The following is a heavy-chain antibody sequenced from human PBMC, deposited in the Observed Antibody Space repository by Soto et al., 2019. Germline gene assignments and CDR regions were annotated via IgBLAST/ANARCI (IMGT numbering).Heavy chain of an antibody. CDR1: GGSISSSSYY. D-gene: IGHD2-2*01. CDR3: ARSFIVVVPAAIFDWFDP. Sequence: PSETLSLTCTVSGGSISSSSYYWGWIRQPPGKGLEWIGSIYYSGSTYYNPYLKSRVTISVDTSKNQFSLKLNSVTAADTAVYYCARSFIVVVPAAIFDWFDPWGQGTLVTVSS. CDR2: IYYSGST. V-gene: IGHV4-39*01. J-gene: IGHJ5*02.